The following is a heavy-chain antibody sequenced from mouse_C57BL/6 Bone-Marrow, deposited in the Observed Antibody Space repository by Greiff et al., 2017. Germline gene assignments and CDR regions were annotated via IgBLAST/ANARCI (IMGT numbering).Heavy chain of an antibody. D-gene: IGHD1-1*01. J-gene: IGHJ4*01. CDR1: GYAFTNYL. Sequence: QVQLKESGAELVRPGTSVKVSCKASGYAFTNYLIEWVKQRPGQGLEWIGVINPGSGGTNYNEKFKGKATLTADKSSSTAYMQLSSLTSEDSAVYFCARLLRYAMDHWGQGTSVTVSS. CDR2: INPGSGGT. V-gene: IGHV1-54*01. CDR3: ARLLRYAMDH.